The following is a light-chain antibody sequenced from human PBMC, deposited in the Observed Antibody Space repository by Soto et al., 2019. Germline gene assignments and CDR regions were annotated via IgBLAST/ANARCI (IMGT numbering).Light chain of an antibody. CDR3: SSYAGSNNFV. CDR1: MSAVGGYNY. Sequence: QYVVTQPPSPYGSPGQSFTISCTGTMSAVGGYNYVSWYQQHPGKAPKVMIYEVSKRPSGVPDRFSGSKSGNTASLTVSGLQAEDEADYYCSSYAGSNNFVFGTG. CDR2: EVS. J-gene: IGLJ1*01. V-gene: IGLV2-8*01.